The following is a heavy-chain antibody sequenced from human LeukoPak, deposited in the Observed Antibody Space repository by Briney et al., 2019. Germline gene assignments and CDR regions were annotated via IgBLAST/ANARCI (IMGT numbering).Heavy chain of an antibody. CDR3: VRNSGDY. V-gene: IGHV4-4*07. CDR2: IYSSGNT. D-gene: IGHD4-23*01. J-gene: IGHJ4*02. Sequence: SETLSLTCSVSGGSISDFYWSWIRQPAGKGLEWIGRIYSSGNTNYYPSLKSRVTMSLDASKNQFSLKVNSLTAADTAVYYCVRNSGDYWGQGTLVTVSS. CDR1: GGSISDFY.